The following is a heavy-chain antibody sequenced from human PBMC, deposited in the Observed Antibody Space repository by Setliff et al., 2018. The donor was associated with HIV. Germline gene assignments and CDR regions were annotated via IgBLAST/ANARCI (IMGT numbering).Heavy chain of an antibody. V-gene: IGHV4-39*01. CDR1: GGSISSSSYY. CDR3: AGRRHIRYGEGIDY. J-gene: IGHJ4*02. D-gene: IGHD4-17*01. Sequence: SETLSLTCTVSGGSISSSSYYWGWIRQPPGKGLEWIGHIYYSGSTYYNPSLKSRVTISVDTSNNQFSLKLSSVTAADTAVYYCAGRRHIRYGEGIDYWGQGTLVTVS. CDR2: IYYSGST.